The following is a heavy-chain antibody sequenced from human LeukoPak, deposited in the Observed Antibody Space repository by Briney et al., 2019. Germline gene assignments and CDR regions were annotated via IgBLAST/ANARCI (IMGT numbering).Heavy chain of an antibody. D-gene: IGHD6-19*01. Sequence: PSETLSLTCTVSGASVSGSAYYWGWIRQPPGKGLEWIGSLYYSGNTYYNPSLKSRVTISVDTSKNQFSLKLSSVTAADTAVYYCARNIAVAGRGGYMDVWGKGTTVTISS. CDR2: LYYSGNT. CDR1: GASVSGSAYY. V-gene: IGHV4-39*01. J-gene: IGHJ6*03. CDR3: ARNIAVAGRGGYMDV.